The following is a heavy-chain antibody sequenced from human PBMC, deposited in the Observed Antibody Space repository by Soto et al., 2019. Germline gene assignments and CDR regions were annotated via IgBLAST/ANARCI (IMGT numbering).Heavy chain of an antibody. D-gene: IGHD6-6*01. CDR1: GFTFSSYA. J-gene: IGHJ5*02. CDR2: ISYDGSNK. V-gene: IGHV3-30-3*01. Sequence: SLRLSCAASGFTFSSYAMHWVRQAPGKGLEWVAVISYDGSNKYYADSVKGRFTISRDNSKNTLYLQMNSLRAEDTAVYYCARVQRKYSSSSRWFDPWGQGTLVTVSS. CDR3: ARVQRKYSSSSRWFDP.